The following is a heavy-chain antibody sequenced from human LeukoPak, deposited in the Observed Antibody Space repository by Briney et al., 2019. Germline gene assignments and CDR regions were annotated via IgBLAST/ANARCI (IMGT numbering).Heavy chain of an antibody. CDR3: ATSVDTAAGPY. J-gene: IGHJ4*02. CDR1: GFSFSSYW. D-gene: IGHD5-18*01. Sequence: PGGSLRLSCAASGFSFSSYWMTWVRQAPGKGLKWVANIKGDGSAQFYVDSVKGRFAISRDNARNSLYLHINSLRDEDTAVYYCATSVDTAAGPYWGQGTLVTVSS. CDR2: IKGDGSAQ. V-gene: IGHV3-7*01.